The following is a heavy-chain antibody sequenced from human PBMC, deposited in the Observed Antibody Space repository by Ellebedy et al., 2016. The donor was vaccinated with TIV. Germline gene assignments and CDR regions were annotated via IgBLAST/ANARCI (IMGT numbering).Heavy chain of an antibody. J-gene: IGHJ4*02. Sequence: GESLKISCAASGFTVSSNYMSWVRPAPGKGLEWVSVIYSGGSTHYADSVKGRFTIPRDNSKNTLYLQMNSLRAEDTAVYYCASTGREQVDYWGQGTLVTVSS. V-gene: IGHV3-53*01. CDR1: GFTVSSNY. D-gene: IGHD3-10*01. CDR3: ASTGREQVDY. CDR2: IYSGGST.